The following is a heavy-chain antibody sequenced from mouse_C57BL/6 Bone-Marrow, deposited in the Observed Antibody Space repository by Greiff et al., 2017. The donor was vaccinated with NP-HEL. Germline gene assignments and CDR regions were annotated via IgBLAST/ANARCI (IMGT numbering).Heavy chain of an antibody. Sequence: EVQLQQSGTVLARPGASVKMSCKTSGYTFTSYWMHWVKQRPGQGLEWIGAIYPGNSDTSYNQKFKGKAKLTAVTSASTAYMELSSLTNEDSAVYYCAEGGSSPYYAMDYWGQGTSVTVSS. CDR1: GYTFTSYW. CDR2: IYPGNSDT. J-gene: IGHJ4*01. V-gene: IGHV1-5*01. CDR3: AEGGSSPYYAMDY. D-gene: IGHD1-1*01.